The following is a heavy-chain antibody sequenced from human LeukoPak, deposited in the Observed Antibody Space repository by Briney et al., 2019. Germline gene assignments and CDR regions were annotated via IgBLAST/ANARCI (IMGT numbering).Heavy chain of an antibody. D-gene: IGHD3-22*01. CDR3: ARLSDSDSSGYYWGFEY. V-gene: IGHV4-4*07. Sequence: SETLSLTCTVSGGSISSYYWSWIRQPAGKGLEWIGRIYTSGSTNYNPSLKSRVTMSVDTSKNQFSLKLSSVTAADTAVYYCARLSDSDSSGYYWGFEYWGQGTLVTVSS. CDR2: IYTSGST. CDR1: GGSISSYY. J-gene: IGHJ4*02.